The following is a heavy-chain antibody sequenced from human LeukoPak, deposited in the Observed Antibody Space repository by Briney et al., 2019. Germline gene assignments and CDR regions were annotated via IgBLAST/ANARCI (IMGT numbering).Heavy chain of an antibody. J-gene: IGHJ6*02. D-gene: IGHD3-16*02. Sequence: GGSLRLSCAASGFTFSDYYMSWIRQAPGKGLEWVSYISSSGSTIYYADSVKGRFTIARDNAKNSMYLQMNRLRAEHTAVYYCAKRLLRSYPKYYYYFYGMDVWGQGTTVTVSS. CDR2: ISSSGSTI. CDR3: AKRLLRSYPKYYYYFYGMDV. CDR1: GFTFSDYY. V-gene: IGHV3-11*01.